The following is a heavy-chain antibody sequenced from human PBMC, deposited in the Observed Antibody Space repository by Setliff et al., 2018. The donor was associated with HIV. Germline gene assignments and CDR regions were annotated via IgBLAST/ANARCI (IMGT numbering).Heavy chain of an antibody. V-gene: IGHV3-66*02. D-gene: IGHD2-8*01. CDR2: IYTGGST. CDR1: GFTVSTNY. J-gene: IGHJ4*02. CDR3: ARTEEWWRPFDY. Sequence: GGSLRLSCAASGFTVSTNYMSWVRQAPGKGLEWVSIIYTGGSTYYADSVEGRFTISRDNSKNTLYLQMNSLGAEDTAVYYCARTEEWWRPFDYWGQGTLVTVSS.